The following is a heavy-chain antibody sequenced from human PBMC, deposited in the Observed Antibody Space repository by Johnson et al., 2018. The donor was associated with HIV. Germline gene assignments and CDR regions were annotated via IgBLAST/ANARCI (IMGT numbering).Heavy chain of an antibody. CDR3: ARDGYDTSGYYGAFDI. D-gene: IGHD3-22*01. Sequence: VQLVESGGGVVQPGTSLRLSCAASVFAFNTYGMHWVRQAPGKGLEWVAIMSHDGSNKYYTDPVKGRFTISRDNSKNILYIQMNNLRAEDTAVYYCARDGYDTSGYYGAFDIWGQGTLVTVSS. V-gene: IGHV3-30*03. CDR2: MSHDGSNK. J-gene: IGHJ3*02. CDR1: VFAFNTYG.